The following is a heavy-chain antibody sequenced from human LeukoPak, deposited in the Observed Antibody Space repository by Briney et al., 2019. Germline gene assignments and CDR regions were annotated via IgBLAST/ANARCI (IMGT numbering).Heavy chain of an antibody. Sequence: GGSLRLSCAASGFIFSSYGMYWVRQAPGKGPEWLSFIRYDGSSKYYADSVKGRFTISRDNSNNTLYLQMNSLRAEDTAVYYCARADYGDYHFDYWGQGTLVTVSS. CDR2: IRYDGSSK. J-gene: IGHJ4*02. D-gene: IGHD4-17*01. V-gene: IGHV3-30*02. CDR3: ARADYGDYHFDY. CDR1: GFIFSSYG.